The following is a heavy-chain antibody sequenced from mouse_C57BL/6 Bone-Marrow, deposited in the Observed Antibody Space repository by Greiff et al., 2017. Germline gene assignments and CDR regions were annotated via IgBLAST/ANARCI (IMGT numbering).Heavy chain of an antibody. CDR3: TQIYYGYDGFAY. CDR2: IDPETGGT. V-gene: IGHV1-15*01. J-gene: IGHJ3*01. Sequence: VQLQQSGAELVRPGASVTLSCKASGYTFTDYEMHWVKQTPVHGLEWIGAIDPETGGTAYNQKFKGKAILTADKSSSTAYMELRSLTSEDSAVYYCTQIYYGYDGFAYWGQGTLVTVSA. D-gene: IGHD2-2*01. CDR1: GYTFTDYE.